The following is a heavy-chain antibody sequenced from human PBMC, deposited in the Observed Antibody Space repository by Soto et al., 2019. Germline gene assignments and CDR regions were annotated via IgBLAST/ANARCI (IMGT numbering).Heavy chain of an antibody. J-gene: IGHJ4*02. CDR1: GYIFTAYG. D-gene: IGHD3-22*01. CDR2: VSTNDDRT. V-gene: IGHV1-18*01. Sequence: QVQLVQSGPEVKMPGASVKVSCKTSGYIFTAYGLAWLRQAPGQRPEWMGWVSTNDDRTNYAQKFQGRVTMTTDRSTTTISMELRSLRPDDTAVYYCARELNTESSAYYSFAFWGQGTLVTVSS. CDR3: ARELNTESSAYYSFAF.